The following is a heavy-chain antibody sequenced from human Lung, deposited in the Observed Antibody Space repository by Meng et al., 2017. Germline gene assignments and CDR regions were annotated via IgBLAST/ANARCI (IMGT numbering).Heavy chain of an antibody. J-gene: IGHJ4*02. CDR3: ARGRVVVAATPSDY. CDR2: ISSSSA. Sequence: EVQLVESGGGLVKPGGSRRRSCAASGFPFSSYSMNWVRQAPGKGLEWVSSISSSSAYADSVKGRFTISRDNAKNSLYLQMNSLRAEDTAVYYCARGRVVVAATPSDYWGQGTLVTVSS. V-gene: IGHV3-21*01. D-gene: IGHD2-15*01. CDR1: GFPFSSYS.